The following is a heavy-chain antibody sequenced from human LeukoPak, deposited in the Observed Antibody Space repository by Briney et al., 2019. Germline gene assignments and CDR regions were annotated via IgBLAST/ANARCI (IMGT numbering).Heavy chain of an antibody. CDR2: ISSDGSDK. J-gene: IGHJ4*02. CDR3: ARDYPADH. V-gene: IGHV3-30-3*01. CDR1: GFTFSRFP. Sequence: SGGSLRLSCAASGFTFSRFPMHWVRQAPGKGLEWVALISSDGSDKKYADSVKGRFIMSRDNPMNTLYLQMHSLRVEDTAVYYCARDYPADHWGQGTLVTVSS.